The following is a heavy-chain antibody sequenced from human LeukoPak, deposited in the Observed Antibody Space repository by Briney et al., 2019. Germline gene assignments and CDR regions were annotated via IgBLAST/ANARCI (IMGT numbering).Heavy chain of an antibody. J-gene: IGHJ6*03. CDR2: INQSGST. CDR3: ARGELVIVPAVNYYYYYMDV. Sequence: PSETLSLTCAVYGGSFSGYYWRWIRQPPGKGLEWIGEINQSGSTNYNPSLKSRVTISVDTSKNQFSLKLSSVTAADTAVYYCARGELVIVPAVNYYYYYMDVWGKGTTVTVSS. CDR1: GGSFSGYY. D-gene: IGHD2-2*01. V-gene: IGHV4-34*01.